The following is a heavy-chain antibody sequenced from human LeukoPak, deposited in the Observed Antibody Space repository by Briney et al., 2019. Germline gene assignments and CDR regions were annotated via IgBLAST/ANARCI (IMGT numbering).Heavy chain of an antibody. Sequence: GGSLRLSCTASGFNFGNYAMSWVRQAPGKGLEWLGFIRSKASGGAIEYDPSVYGRFTISRDDSKSIAYLQMTSLKTEDTATYFCTREVDGMSAYWGQGTLVTVSS. CDR1: GFNFGNYA. V-gene: IGHV3-49*04. CDR2: IRSKASGGAI. CDR3: TREVDGMSAY. J-gene: IGHJ4*02. D-gene: IGHD1-14*01.